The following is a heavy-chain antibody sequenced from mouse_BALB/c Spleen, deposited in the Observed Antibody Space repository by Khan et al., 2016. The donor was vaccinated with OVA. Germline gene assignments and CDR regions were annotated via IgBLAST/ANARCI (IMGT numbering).Heavy chain of an antibody. CDR3: TRHGYVAWFTY. Sequence: VQLQQSGPELMKPGASVKISCKASGYSFTSYYIHWVIQSHGKSLEWIGYIDPFSGGTTYNQKFKGKATLTVDKSSNTAYIHLINLTSEDSAVYYCTRHGYVAWFTYWGQGTLVTL. CDR1: GYSFTSYY. CDR2: IDPFSGGT. D-gene: IGHD2-2*01. J-gene: IGHJ3*01. V-gene: IGHV1S135*01.